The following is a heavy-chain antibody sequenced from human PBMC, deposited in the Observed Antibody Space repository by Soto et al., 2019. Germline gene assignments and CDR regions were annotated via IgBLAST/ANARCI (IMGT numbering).Heavy chain of an antibody. CDR3: ASGGQVVVVTAALDY. J-gene: IGHJ4*02. D-gene: IGHD2-21*02. CDR2: VNPSGGHT. CDR1: GDTFTDYY. V-gene: IGHV1-46*01. Sequence: QVQLMQSGAEVKKPGASVKVSCKASGDTFTDYYIHWVRQAPGQGLEWMGTVNPSGGHTTYAQHFLGRVTMNRDPFTSTRYMVRTSMTSDVTAIYYCASGGQVVVVTAALDYWGQGTLGTVSS.